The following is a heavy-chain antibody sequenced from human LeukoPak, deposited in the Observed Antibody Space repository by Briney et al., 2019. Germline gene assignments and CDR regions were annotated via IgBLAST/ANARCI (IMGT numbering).Heavy chain of an antibody. CDR3: ARGRALSDSNIVVVVAATSLGDY. CDR1: GGSFSGYY. Sequence: KPSETLSLTCAVYGGSFSGYYWSWIRQPPGKGLEWIGEINHSGSTNYNPSLKSRVTISVDTSKNQFSLKLSSVTAADTAVYYCARGRALSDSNIVVVVAATSLGDYWGQGTLVTVSS. J-gene: IGHJ4*02. D-gene: IGHD2-15*01. CDR2: INHSGST. V-gene: IGHV4-34*01.